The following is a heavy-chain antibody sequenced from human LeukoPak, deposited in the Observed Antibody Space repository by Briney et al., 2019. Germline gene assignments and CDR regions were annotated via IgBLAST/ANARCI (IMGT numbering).Heavy chain of an antibody. CDR2: IYYSGST. CDR1: GGSISSYY. V-gene: IGHV4-59*01. Sequence: SETLSLTCTVSGGSISSYYWSWIRQPPGKGLEWIGYIYYSGSTNYNPSLKSRVTISVDTSKNQFSLKLSSVTAADTAVYYCARAPSLMITFGGVIVQGGWFDPWGQGALVTVSS. D-gene: IGHD3-16*02. CDR3: ARAPSLMITFGGVIVQGGWFDP. J-gene: IGHJ5*02.